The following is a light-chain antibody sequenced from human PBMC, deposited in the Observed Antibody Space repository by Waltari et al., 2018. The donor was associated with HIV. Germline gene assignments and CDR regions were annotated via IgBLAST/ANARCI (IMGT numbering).Light chain of an antibody. CDR2: VVS. CDR3: NSYTKNNTWV. J-gene: IGLJ3*02. V-gene: IGLV2-14*01. CDR1: RRAVVGYNS. Sequence: QSALTQPASVSGSPGPSLTLSCTGTRRAVVGYNSVPWYQQYPGKAPKLMIYVVSNRPSGVSNRFSGSKSVSTASLTISGLQAEDEADYYCNSYTKNNTWVFGGGTKLTVL.